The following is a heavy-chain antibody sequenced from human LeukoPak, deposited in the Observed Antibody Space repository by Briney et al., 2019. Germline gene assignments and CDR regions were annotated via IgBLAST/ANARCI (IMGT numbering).Heavy chain of an antibody. V-gene: IGHV4-34*01. CDR3: ARPMVRGVTNYYGMDV. D-gene: IGHD3-10*01. J-gene: IGHJ6*04. CDR1: GGSFSGYY. CDR2: INHSGST. Sequence: PSEILSLTCAVYGGSFSGYYWSWIRQPPGKGLEWIGEINHSGSTNYNPSLKSRVTISVDTSKNQFSLKLSSVTAADTAVYYCARPMVRGVTNYYGMDVWGKGTTVTVSS.